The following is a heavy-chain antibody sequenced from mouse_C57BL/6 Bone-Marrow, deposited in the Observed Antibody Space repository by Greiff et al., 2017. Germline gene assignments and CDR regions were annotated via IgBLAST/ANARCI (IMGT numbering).Heavy chain of an antibody. CDR1: GFTFSDYG. D-gene: IGHD2-4*01. CDR2: ISSGSSTI. Sequence: EVQLVESGGGLVKPGGSLKLSCAASGFTFSDYGMHWVRQAPEKGLEWVAYISSGSSTIYYADKVKGRFTISRDNAKNTLSLHMPSLRSEDTAMYFCSRRSDYGFAFWGQGTLVPVSA. V-gene: IGHV5-17*01. J-gene: IGHJ3*01. CDR3: SRRSDYGFAF.